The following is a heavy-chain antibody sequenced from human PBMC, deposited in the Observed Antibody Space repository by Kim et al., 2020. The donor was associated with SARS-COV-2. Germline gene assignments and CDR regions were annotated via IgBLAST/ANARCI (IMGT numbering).Heavy chain of an antibody. V-gene: IGHV3-30*02. CDR1: GFTFSWAG. CDR2: IREDGSKQ. CDR3: ATDGIGVNWNLDY. Sequence: GGSLRLSCAASGFTFSWAGMHWVRQAPGKGLEWVAIIREDGSKQYYADSVKGRFTISRDNSKNTLYLQMSGLKVEDTAVYYCATDGIGVNWNLDYWGQGT. J-gene: IGHJ4*02. D-gene: IGHD1-1*01.